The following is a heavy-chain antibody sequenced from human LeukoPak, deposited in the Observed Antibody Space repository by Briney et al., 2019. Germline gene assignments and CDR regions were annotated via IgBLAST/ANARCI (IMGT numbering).Heavy chain of an antibody. CDR1: GFTFGDYA. D-gene: IGHD3-22*01. CDR2: IRSKAYGGTT. V-gene: IGHV3-49*03. Sequence: GGSPRLSCTASGFTFGDYAMSWFRQAPGKGLEWVGFIRSKAYGGTTEYAASVKGRFTISRDDSKSIAYLQMNSLKTEDTAVYYCTREDYDSSGYYLDYWGQGILVTVSS. J-gene: IGHJ4*02. CDR3: TREDYDSSGYYLDY.